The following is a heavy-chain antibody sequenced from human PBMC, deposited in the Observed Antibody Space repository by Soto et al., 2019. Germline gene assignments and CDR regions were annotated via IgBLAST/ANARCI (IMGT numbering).Heavy chain of an antibody. J-gene: IGHJ3*02. Sequence: PGGSLRLSCAASGFTFSSYGMHWVRQAPGKGLEWVAVIWYDGSNKYYADSVKGRFTISRDNSKNTLYLQMNSLRAEDTAVYYCARGHDYGDYVAFDIWGQGTMVTVSS. D-gene: IGHD4-17*01. CDR1: GFTFSSYG. CDR2: IWYDGSNK. CDR3: ARGHDYGDYVAFDI. V-gene: IGHV3-33*01.